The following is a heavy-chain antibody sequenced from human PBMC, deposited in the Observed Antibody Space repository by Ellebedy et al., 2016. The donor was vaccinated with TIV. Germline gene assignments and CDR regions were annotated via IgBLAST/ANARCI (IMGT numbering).Heavy chain of an antibody. Sequence: GGSLRLXCAASGLTVTNDWMTWVRQAPGKGLEWLGQSNSKDAGGTAAYAAPVRGRFTISRDESTNTVFLDMYSLKVEDTAMYYCATGWAFDFWGQGTMVTVSS. CDR2: SNSKDAGGTA. V-gene: IGHV3-15*01. CDR3: ATGWAFDF. J-gene: IGHJ3*01. CDR1: GLTVTNDW.